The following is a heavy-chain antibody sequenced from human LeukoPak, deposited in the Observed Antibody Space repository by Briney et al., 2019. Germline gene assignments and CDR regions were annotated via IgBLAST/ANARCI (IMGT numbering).Heavy chain of an antibody. D-gene: IGHD5-12*01. Sequence: ASVNVSCKASVYTFTDYYMHWVRQAPGQGREWMGWSSPSSGDTNVAHKFQGRATMTRDTSITTAYIDLSSLRADDAAVYYCTRAPYNGSHFGAFDLWGQGTLVTVSS. J-gene: IGHJ3*01. CDR2: SSPSSGDT. V-gene: IGHV1-2*02. CDR1: VYTFTDYY. CDR3: TRAPYNGSHFGAFDL.